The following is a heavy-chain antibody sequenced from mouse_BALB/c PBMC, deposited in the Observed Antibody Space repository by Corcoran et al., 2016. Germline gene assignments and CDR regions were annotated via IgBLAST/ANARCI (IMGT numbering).Heavy chain of an antibody. V-gene: IGHV9-3-1*01. J-gene: IGHJ4*01. CDR1: GYTFTNYG. CDR2: INTYTGEP. Sequence: QIQLVQSGPELKKPGETVKISCKASGYTFTNYGMNWVKQAPGKGLEWMGWINTYTGEPTYADDFKGRFAFSLATSASTAYLQINNLKNEDTATYFCAIERDAMDYWGQGTSVTVSS. CDR3: AIERDAMDY.